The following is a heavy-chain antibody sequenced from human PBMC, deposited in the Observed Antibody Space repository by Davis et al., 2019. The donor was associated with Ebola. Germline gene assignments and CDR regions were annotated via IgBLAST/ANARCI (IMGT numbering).Heavy chain of an antibody. J-gene: IGHJ6*02. CDR1: GYTFTTYD. Sequence: ASVKVSCKASGYTFTTYDINWVRQATGQGLEWMGWMNPNSGNTGYAQKFQGRVTITRNPSISTAYLELSSLRSEDTAVYSCARDLWTEGTVYGMDVRGQGTTGTVSS. CDR3: ARDLWTEGTVYGMDV. CDR2: MNPNSGNT. V-gene: IGHV1-8*01. D-gene: IGHD1-1*01.